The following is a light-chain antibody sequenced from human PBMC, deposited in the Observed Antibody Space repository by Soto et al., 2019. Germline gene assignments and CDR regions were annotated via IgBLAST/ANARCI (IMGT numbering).Light chain of an antibody. CDR1: QSISSW. J-gene: IGKJ2*01. Sequence: DIQMTQSPSTLSASVGDRVTITCRASQSISSWLDWYLQKPGKAPKVLIYDASSLESWVPSRFSGSGSGTECTLTISIRQPHDYSTYDCKQYNSYSSFTFGQGTKLAIK. CDR2: DAS. V-gene: IGKV1-5*01. CDR3: KQYNSYSSFT.